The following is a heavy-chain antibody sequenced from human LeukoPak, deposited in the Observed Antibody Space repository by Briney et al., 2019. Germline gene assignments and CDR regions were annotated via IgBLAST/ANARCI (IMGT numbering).Heavy chain of an antibody. Sequence: SETLPLTCTVSGGSISSYYWSWIRQPPGKGLEWIGYIYYSGSTNYNPSLKSRVTISVDTSKNQFSLKLSSVTAADTAVYYCAREGGSGSGDGWFDPWGQGTLVTVSS. CDR3: AREGGSGSGDGWFDP. CDR1: GGSISSYY. D-gene: IGHD3-10*01. J-gene: IGHJ5*02. V-gene: IGHV4-59*01. CDR2: IYYSGST.